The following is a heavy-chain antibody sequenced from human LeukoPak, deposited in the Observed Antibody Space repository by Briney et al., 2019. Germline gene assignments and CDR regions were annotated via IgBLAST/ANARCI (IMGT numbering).Heavy chain of an antibody. Sequence: GSLRLSCAASGFTFSSYAMSWVRQAPGKGLEWVSSISTSSSYIYYADSVKGRFTISRDNAKNSLYLQMNSLRAEDTAVYYCARDRGYYASGEGFDPWGQGTLVTVSS. V-gene: IGHV3-21*01. CDR3: ARDRGYYASGEGFDP. CDR2: ISTSSSYI. CDR1: GFTFSSYA. J-gene: IGHJ5*02. D-gene: IGHD3-10*01.